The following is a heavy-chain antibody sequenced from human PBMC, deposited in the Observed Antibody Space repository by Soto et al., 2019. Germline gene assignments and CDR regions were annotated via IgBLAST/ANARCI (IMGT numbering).Heavy chain of an antibody. CDR3: AKRRGAGGHFDY. CDR1: GFTFSSYA. V-gene: IGHV3-23*01. Sequence: DVQLLESGGGLVQPEGSLRLSCAASGFTFSSYAMGWVRQGPGKGLEWVAGVSIGGSTHYADSVRGRFPISRDNSKNTLSLQMNSLTAEDTAVYFCAKRRGAGGHFDYWGQGALVTVSS. D-gene: IGHD2-15*01. CDR2: VSIGGST. J-gene: IGHJ4*02.